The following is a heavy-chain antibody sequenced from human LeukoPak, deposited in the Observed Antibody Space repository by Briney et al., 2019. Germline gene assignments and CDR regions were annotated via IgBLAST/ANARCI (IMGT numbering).Heavy chain of an antibody. J-gene: IGHJ4*02. CDR1: GYTFTSYD. Sequence: ASVKVSCKASGYTFTSYDINWVRQATGQGIEWMGWMNPNSGNTGYAQKFQGRVTMTRNTSISTAYMELSSLRSEDTAVYYCARGAKLGSSSSSFDYWGQGTLVTVSS. CDR2: MNPNSGNT. CDR3: ARGAKLGSSSSSFDY. D-gene: IGHD6-6*01. V-gene: IGHV1-8*01.